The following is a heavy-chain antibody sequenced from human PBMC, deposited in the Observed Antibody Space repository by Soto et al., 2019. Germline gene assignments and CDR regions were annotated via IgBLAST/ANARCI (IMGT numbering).Heavy chain of an antibody. D-gene: IGHD3-10*01. Sequence: PSETLSLTCTFSGDSISSSKYYWGWIRQPPGKGLEWIGYIYYSGSTNYNPSLKSRVTISVDTSKNQFSLKLSSVTAADTAVYYCARRRARGDYGMDVWGQGTTVTVSS. CDR3: ARRRARGDYGMDV. CDR2: IYYSGST. V-gene: IGHV4-61*05. J-gene: IGHJ6*02. CDR1: GDSISSSKYY.